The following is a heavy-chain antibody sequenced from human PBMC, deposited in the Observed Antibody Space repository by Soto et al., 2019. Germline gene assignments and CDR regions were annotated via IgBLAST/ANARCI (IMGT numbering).Heavy chain of an antibody. J-gene: IGHJ3*02. CDR1: GFTFSSYG. Sequence: PGGSLRLSCAASGFTFSSYGMHWVRQAPGKGLEWVAVIWYDGSNKYYADSVKGRFTISRDNSKNTLYLQMNSLRAEDTAVYYCARDRRGADAFDIWGQGTMVTVSS. CDR3: ARDRRGADAFDI. V-gene: IGHV3-33*01. CDR2: IWYDGSNK. D-gene: IGHD1-26*01.